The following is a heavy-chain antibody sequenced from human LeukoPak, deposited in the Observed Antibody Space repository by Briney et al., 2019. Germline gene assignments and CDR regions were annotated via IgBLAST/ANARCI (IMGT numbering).Heavy chain of an antibody. J-gene: IGHJ6*03. Sequence: GGSLRLSCAASGFTFSSYSMNWVRQAPGKGLEWVSSISSSSSYIYYADSVKGRFTISRDNAKNSLYLQMNSLRAEDTAVYYCARGSPGITIFERLRNYYYYYYMDVWGKGTTVTVSS. CDR1: GFTFSSYS. D-gene: IGHD3-3*01. CDR3: ARGSPGITIFERLRNYYYYYYMDV. CDR2: ISSSSSYI. V-gene: IGHV3-21*01.